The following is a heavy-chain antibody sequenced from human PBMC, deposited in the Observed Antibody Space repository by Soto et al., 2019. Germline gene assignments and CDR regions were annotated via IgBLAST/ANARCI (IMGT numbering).Heavy chain of an antibody. CDR2: IIPIFRPA. Sequence: GASVKVPCTASGGTFSSYANNWVRQAPVQGLEWMGWIIPIFRPANYAQKLQGRVTITADESTSTAYMALSSLRSEDGAVYYWARATKDGYNDFDYWGQGTMVTVSS. V-gene: IGHV1-69*13. D-gene: IGHD5-12*01. CDR3: ARATKDGYNDFDY. CDR1: GGTFSSYA. J-gene: IGHJ4*02.